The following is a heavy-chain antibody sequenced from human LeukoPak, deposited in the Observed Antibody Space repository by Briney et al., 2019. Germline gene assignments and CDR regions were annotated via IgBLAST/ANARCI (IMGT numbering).Heavy chain of an antibody. J-gene: IGHJ5*02. CDR1: GDTFATSW. CDR2: SIGDSRT. CDR3: GRRKFSSPWSDP. D-gene: IGHD2-2*01. V-gene: IGHV5-51*01. Sequence: GESLKISCKGSGDTFATSWIGWVRQLPGKGLEWMGSSIGDSRTRYNPSFQGQVTISADRSINTAYLQWNSLKASDTAMYYCGRRKFSSPWSDPWGQGTLVTVSS.